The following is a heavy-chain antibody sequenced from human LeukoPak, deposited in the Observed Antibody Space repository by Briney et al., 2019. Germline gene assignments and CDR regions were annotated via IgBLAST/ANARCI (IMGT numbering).Heavy chain of an antibody. V-gene: IGHV4-38-2*01. CDR2: IYHSGST. CDR1: GYSISSGYY. CDR3: ASETGGPFDS. D-gene: IGHD2-15*01. Sequence: SETLSLTCAVSGYSISSGYYWGWIRQPPGKGLEWIGSIYHSGSTYYNPSLKSRVTISVDTSKNQFSLKVTAATAADTAVYYCASETGGPFDSWGQGALVTVSS. J-gene: IGHJ4*02.